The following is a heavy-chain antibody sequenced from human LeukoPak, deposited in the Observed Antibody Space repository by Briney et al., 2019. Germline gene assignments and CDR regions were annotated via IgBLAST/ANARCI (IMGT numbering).Heavy chain of an antibody. Sequence: GGSLRLSCAASGFTFSSYGMHWVRQAPGKGLEWVAFIRYDGSNRYYADSVKGRFTISRDNSKNTLYLQMNSLRAEDTAVYYCAREYWYYGSGRNYYGMDVWGQGTTVTVSS. CDR3: AREYWYYGSGRNYYGMDV. CDR2: IRYDGSNR. D-gene: IGHD3-10*01. CDR1: GFTFSSYG. J-gene: IGHJ6*02. V-gene: IGHV3-30*02.